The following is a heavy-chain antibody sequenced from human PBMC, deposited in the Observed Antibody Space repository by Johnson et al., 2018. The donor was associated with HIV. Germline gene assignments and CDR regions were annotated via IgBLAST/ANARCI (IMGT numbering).Heavy chain of an antibody. D-gene: IGHD3-3*01. J-gene: IGHJ3*02. Sequence: QEQLVESGGGVVQPGRSLRLSCAASGFTFSSYAMHWVRQAPGKGLEWVAVISYDGSNKYYADSVKGRFTISRDNSKNTLYLQMNSLRAEDTAVYYCAKARFLEHAFDIWGQGTMVTVSS. CDR2: ISYDGSNK. V-gene: IGHV3-30*04. CDR1: GFTFSSYA. CDR3: AKARFLEHAFDI.